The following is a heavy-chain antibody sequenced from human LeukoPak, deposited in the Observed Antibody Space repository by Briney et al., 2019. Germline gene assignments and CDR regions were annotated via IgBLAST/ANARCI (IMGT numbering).Heavy chain of an antibody. CDR2: IKQDGSEK. D-gene: IGHD3-10*01. CDR3: ARSRVSRGDAFDI. Sequence: GGSLRLSCAGSGFTFSSYWMSWVRQAPGKGLEWVANIKQDGSEKYYVDSVKGRFTISRDNAKNSLYLQMNSLRGEDTAVYYCARSRVSRGDAFDIWGQGTMVTVSS. CDR1: GFTFSSYW. J-gene: IGHJ3*02. V-gene: IGHV3-7*01.